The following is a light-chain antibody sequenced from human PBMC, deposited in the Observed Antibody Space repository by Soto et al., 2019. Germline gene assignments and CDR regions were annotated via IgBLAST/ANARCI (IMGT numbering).Light chain of an antibody. CDR3: QQYGSSPLT. Sequence: EIVLTQSPDTLSLSSGERATLSCRASQRISNYYLAWYHQKPGQAPRLLIYGASSRATGVPDRFSGSGSGTDFTLTISRLEPEDFAVYYCQQYGSSPLTFGGGTNVEIK. CDR2: GAS. CDR1: QRISNYY. J-gene: IGKJ4*01. V-gene: IGKV3-20*01.